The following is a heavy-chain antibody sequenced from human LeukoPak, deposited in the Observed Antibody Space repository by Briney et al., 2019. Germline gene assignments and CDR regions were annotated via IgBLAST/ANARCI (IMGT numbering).Heavy chain of an antibody. V-gene: IGHV4-30-2*01. Sequence: PSETLSLTCAVSGGSISSGGYSWSWIRQPPGKGLEWIGYIYHSGSTYYNPSLKSRVTISVDRSKNQFSLKLSSVTAADTAVYYCARFARPLYNWFDPWGQGTLVTVSS. CDR1: GGSISSGGYS. D-gene: IGHD2-15*01. J-gene: IGHJ5*02. CDR2: IYHSGST. CDR3: ARFARPLYNWFDP.